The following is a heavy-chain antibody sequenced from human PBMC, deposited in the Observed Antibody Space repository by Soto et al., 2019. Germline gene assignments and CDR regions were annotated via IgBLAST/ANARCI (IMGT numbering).Heavy chain of an antibody. V-gene: IGHV4-4*02. Sequence: SETLSLTCAVSGASISTNNWWTWVRQPPGKGLEWIGEIYHSGNNNYNPSLKSRVTISIDKSNNQFSLNLRSVTAADTAVYYCARGASTNAYLDYWGQGTLVPVSS. CDR2: IYHSGNN. CDR1: GASISTNNW. J-gene: IGHJ4*02. D-gene: IGHD1-1*01. CDR3: ARGASTNAYLDY.